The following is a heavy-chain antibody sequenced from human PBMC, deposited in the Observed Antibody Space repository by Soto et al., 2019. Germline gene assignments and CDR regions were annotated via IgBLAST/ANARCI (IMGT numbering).Heavy chain of an antibody. Sequence: SETLSLTCTVSGDSVSNYYWSWIRQPAGRGLEWIGRVYSSGATNYNPSLNGRVTMSVDTSRNQFSLRLSSVTAADTAIYYCTKGPNWNYYYYGVDVWGQGTAVTVS. CDR1: GDSVSNYY. CDR3: TKGPNWNYYYYGVDV. V-gene: IGHV4-4*07. CDR2: VYSSGAT. J-gene: IGHJ6*02. D-gene: IGHD1-20*01.